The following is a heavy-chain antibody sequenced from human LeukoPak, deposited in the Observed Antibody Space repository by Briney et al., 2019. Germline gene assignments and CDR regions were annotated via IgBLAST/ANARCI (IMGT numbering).Heavy chain of an antibody. D-gene: IGHD3-10*01. CDR1: GYSFTSYW. Sequence: GESLKISCKGSGYSFTSYWIGWVRQMPGKGLEWMGIIYPGDSDTRYSPSFQGQVTISADKSISTAYLQWSSLKASDTAMYYCARLTYYPYGSGSYYAFDIWGQGTMVTVSS. V-gene: IGHV5-51*01. J-gene: IGHJ3*02. CDR2: IYPGDSDT. CDR3: ARLTYYPYGSGSYYAFDI.